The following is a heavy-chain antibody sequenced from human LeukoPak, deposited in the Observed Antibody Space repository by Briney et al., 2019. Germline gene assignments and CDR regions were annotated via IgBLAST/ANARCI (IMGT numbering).Heavy chain of an antibody. CDR1: GYTFTAYY. CDR2: INPNSGGT. Sequence: ASVKVSCKASGYTFTAYYMHWVRQAPGQGLEWMGWINPNSGGTNYAQKFQGRVTMTRDTSINTAYTELNRLTSDDTAVYYCATNFYSNSWSLTDWGQGTLVTVSS. D-gene: IGHD6-13*01. J-gene: IGHJ4*02. CDR3: ATNFYSNSWSLTD. V-gene: IGHV1-2*02.